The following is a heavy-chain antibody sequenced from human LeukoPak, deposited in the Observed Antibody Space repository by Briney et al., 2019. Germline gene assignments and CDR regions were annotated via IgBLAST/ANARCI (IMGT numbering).Heavy chain of an antibody. CDR1: GFTFSSYG. CDR2: LYIGGNT. V-gene: IGHV3-23*05. D-gene: IGHD5-18*01. Sequence: GGSLRLSCAASGFTFSSYGMSWVRQAPGKGLEWVSALYIGGNTYYADSVRGRFTISRDNSKNTLYLQMNSLRAENTAIYYCMTAAGYNFGQYWGQGTLVTVSS. J-gene: IGHJ4*02. CDR3: MTAAGYNFGQY.